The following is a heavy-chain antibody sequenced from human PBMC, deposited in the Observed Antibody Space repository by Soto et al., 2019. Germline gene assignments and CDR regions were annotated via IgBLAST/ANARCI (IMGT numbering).Heavy chain of an antibody. J-gene: IGHJ4*02. CDR3: AKAGYSSSWYFDY. CDR2: ISYDGSNK. Sequence: QVQLVESGGGVVQPGRSLRLSCAASGFTFSSYGMHWVRQAPGKGLEWVAVISYDGSNKYYADSVKGRFTISRDNXKNTLYLQMNSLRAEDTAVYYCAKAGYSSSWYFDYWGQGTLVTVSS. CDR1: GFTFSSYG. V-gene: IGHV3-30*18. D-gene: IGHD6-13*01.